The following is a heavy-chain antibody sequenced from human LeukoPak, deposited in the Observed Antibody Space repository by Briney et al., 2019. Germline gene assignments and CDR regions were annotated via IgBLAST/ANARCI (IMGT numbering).Heavy chain of an antibody. Sequence: GGSLRLSCAASGFTFSGYSMNWVRQAPGKGLEWVSSISSSTSYIFYADSIKGRFAISRDNAKNSLYLQMNSLRAEDTAVYYCARVWGVGATLGVFDIWGQGTMVTVSS. J-gene: IGHJ3*02. CDR2: ISSSTSYI. D-gene: IGHD1-26*01. V-gene: IGHV3-21*01. CDR3: ARVWGVGATLGVFDI. CDR1: GFTFSGYS.